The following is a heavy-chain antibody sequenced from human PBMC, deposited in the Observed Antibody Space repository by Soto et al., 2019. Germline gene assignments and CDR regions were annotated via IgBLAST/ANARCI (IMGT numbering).Heavy chain of an antibody. Sequence: GGSLKISCKGSGYSFTSYWISWGRQMPGKGLEGRGRIDPSDSYTIYSPSFQGHVPISADKFLSPAYLQCRRLKASGTARYYFAREHEYCSGGSCYSDWFDPWGQGTLVTVSS. V-gene: IGHV5-10-1*01. J-gene: IGHJ5*02. D-gene: IGHD2-15*01. CDR1: GYSFTSYW. CDR2: IDPSDSYT. CDR3: AREHEYCSGGSCYSDWFDP.